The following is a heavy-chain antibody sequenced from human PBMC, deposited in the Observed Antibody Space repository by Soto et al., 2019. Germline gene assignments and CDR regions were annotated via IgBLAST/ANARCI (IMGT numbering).Heavy chain of an antibody. V-gene: IGHV3-74*01. CDR3: ARQPSGRVTPDH. J-gene: IGHJ4*02. D-gene: IGHD2-21*02. CDR1: GYSFSNYW. Sequence: DVQLVESGGGVVEPGGSLRLSCVGSGYSFSNYWMHWVRQAPGGGLVWVSRIDRDGYSSTYAEPMKGRFTISRDNAKNTLYLQINSLRVDDTAVYYCARQPSGRVTPDHWGQGTLVTVSS. CDR2: IDRDGYSS.